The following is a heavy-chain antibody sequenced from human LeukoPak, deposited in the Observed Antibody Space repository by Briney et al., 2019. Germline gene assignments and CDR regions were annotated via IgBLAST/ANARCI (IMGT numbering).Heavy chain of an antibody. D-gene: IGHD4-17*01. CDR2: IIPILGTA. J-gene: IGHJ5*02. CDR1: GGTFSSYA. CDR3: ARGTATVTRISDWFDP. Sequence: SVKVSCKASGGTFSSYAISWVRQAPGQGLEWMGGIIPILGTANYAQKFQGRVTITADESTSTAYMELSSLRSEDTAVYYCARGTATVTRISDWFDPWGQGTLVTVSS. V-gene: IGHV1-69*13.